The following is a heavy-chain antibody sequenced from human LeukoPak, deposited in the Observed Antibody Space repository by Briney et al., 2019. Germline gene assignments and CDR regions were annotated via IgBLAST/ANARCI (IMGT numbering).Heavy chain of an antibody. D-gene: IGHD2-15*01. J-gene: IGHJ4*02. CDR2: ISSSSSYT. CDR3: ARDYCSGGSCYSDY. CDR1: GFTFSDYY. Sequence: PGGSLRLSCAASGFTFSDYYMSWIRQAPGKGLEWVSYISSSSSYTNYADSVKGRFTISRDNAKNSLYLQVNSLRAEDTAVYYCARDYCSGGSCYSDYWGQGTLVTVSS. V-gene: IGHV3-11*06.